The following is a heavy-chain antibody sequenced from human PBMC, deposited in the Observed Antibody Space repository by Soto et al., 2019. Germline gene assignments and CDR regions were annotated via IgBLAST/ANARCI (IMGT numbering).Heavy chain of an antibody. CDR3: ARHSDGSWGVYDY. CDR1: GGSISSSSYY. D-gene: IGHD6-13*01. J-gene: IGHJ4*02. V-gene: IGHV4-39*01. CDR2: IYYSGST. Sequence: SETLSLTCTVSGGSISSSSYYWGWIRQPPGKGLEWIGSIYYSGSTYYNPSLKSRVTISVDTSKNQFSLKLSSVTAADTAVYYCARHSDGSWGVYDYWGQGTLVTVSS.